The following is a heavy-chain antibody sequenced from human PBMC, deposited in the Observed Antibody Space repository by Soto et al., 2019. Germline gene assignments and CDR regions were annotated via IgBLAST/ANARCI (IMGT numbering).Heavy chain of an antibody. V-gene: IGHV4-61*01. J-gene: IGHJ4*02. Sequence: QVQLQESGPGLVKPSETLSLTCTVSVGSVSSGSYYWSWIRQPPGKGLEWIGYIYYSGSTNYNPSLKSRVTISVDTSKNQFSLKLSSVTAADTAVYYCARVRAPYGSGSYSYFDYWGQGTLVTVSS. CDR3: ARVRAPYGSGSYSYFDY. D-gene: IGHD3-10*01. CDR1: VGSVSSGSYY. CDR2: IYYSGST.